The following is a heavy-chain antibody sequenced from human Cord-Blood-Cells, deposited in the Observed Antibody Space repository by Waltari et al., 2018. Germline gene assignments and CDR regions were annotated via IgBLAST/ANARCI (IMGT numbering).Heavy chain of an antibody. CDR1: GYTFTSYD. CDR2: MNPNSGNT. Sequence: QLQLVQSVAEVKKHGASVTVSCKASGYTFTSYDINWVRQATGQGLEWMGWMNPNSGNTGYAQKFQGRVTITRNTSISTAYMELSSLRSEDTAVYYCARVNLYNWFDPWGQGTLVTVSS. V-gene: IGHV1-8*03. J-gene: IGHJ5*02. CDR3: ARVNLYNWFDP.